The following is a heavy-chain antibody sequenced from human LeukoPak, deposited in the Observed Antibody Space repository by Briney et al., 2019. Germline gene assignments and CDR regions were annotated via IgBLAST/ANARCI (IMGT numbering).Heavy chain of an antibody. CDR1: GLTFSDYY. J-gene: IGHJ6*04. CDR2: ISSSSSTI. CDR3: AELGITMIGGV. D-gene: IGHD3-10*02. Sequence: GGSLRLSCAASGLTFSDYYMSWIRQAPGKGLEGVSYISSSSSTIYYADSVKGRFTISRDNAKNSLYLQMNSLRAEDTAVYYCAELGITMIGGVWGKGTTVTISS. V-gene: IGHV3-11*04.